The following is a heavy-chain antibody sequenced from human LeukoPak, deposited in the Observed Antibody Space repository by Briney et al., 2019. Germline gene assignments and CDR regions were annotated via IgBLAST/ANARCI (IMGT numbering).Heavy chain of an antibody. Sequence: SETLTLTCTVPGGSINSYYWSWIRQPPGKGLEWIGYIYYSGSTNYNPSLKSRVTISVDTSKKQFSLKLSSVTAADTAVYYCARGYSSSSGRPDYWGQGTLVTVSS. D-gene: IGHD6-6*01. CDR3: ARGYSSSSGRPDY. CDR1: GGSINSYY. V-gene: IGHV4-59*08. J-gene: IGHJ4*02. CDR2: IYYSGST.